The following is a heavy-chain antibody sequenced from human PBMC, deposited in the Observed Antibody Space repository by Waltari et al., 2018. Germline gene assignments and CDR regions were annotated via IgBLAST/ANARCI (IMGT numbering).Heavy chain of an antibody. CDR3: ARLEDCSGGNCYSANHYPVDV. Sequence: QMQLQQWGAGLLKSSDTLSLTCAVYGGPFNSYYWSWLRQPPGKGLAWIGEINHAGNINSNPSLKSRGAISVDTPKKQFSLKLTSVTAADTAMYYCARLEDCSGGNCYSANHYPVDVWGPGTTVTVS. CDR2: INHAGNI. J-gene: IGHJ6*02. V-gene: IGHV4-34*01. D-gene: IGHD2-15*01. CDR1: GGPFNSYY.